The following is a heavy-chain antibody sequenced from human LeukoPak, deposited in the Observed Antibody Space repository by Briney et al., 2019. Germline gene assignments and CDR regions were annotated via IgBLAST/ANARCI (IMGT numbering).Heavy chain of an antibody. Sequence: GGSLRLSCAASGFTFSSDTMNWVRQAPGKGLGWVSSISGFGRYIYYADSMKGRFTISRDNAKNSLYLQMNSLRAEDTAVYYCASDRAYYGSGRYRGEAFDIWGRGTLVTVSS. CDR2: ISGFGRYI. J-gene: IGHJ3*02. CDR1: GFTFSSDT. V-gene: IGHV3-21*01. CDR3: ASDRAYYGSGRYRGEAFDI. D-gene: IGHD3-10*01.